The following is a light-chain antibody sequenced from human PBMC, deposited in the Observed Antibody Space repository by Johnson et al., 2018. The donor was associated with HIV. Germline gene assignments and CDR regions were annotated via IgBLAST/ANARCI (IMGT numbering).Light chain of an antibody. Sequence: QSVLTQPPSVSAAPGQKVTISCSGSSSNIGNNYVSWYKQLPGTAPKLLIYDNNKRPSGIPDRFSGSKSGTSATLGITGLQTGDEADYYCGTWDGSLSGYVFGTGTKVTVL. CDR3: GTWDGSLSGYV. J-gene: IGLJ1*01. V-gene: IGLV1-51*01. CDR1: SSNIGNNY. CDR2: DNN.